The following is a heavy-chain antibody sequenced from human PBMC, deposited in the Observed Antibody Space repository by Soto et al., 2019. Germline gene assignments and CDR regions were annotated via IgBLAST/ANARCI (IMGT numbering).Heavy chain of an antibody. CDR3: ARDPGPYGDYSY. CDR2: INPNNGAT. J-gene: IGHJ4*02. Sequence: ASLNLSCKASVDTLTVSIRGISWVRQAPGQGLEWMGWINPNNGATNYVQKFQDRVTMTRDTSMTTAYMELSGLRSDDTAVYSCARDPGPYGDYSYWGQGTLVTVSS. V-gene: IGHV1-2*02. D-gene: IGHD4-17*01. CDR1: VDTLTVSI.